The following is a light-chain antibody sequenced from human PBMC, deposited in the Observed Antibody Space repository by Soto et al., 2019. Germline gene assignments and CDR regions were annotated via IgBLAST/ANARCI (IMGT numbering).Light chain of an antibody. V-gene: IGKV3-11*01. Sequence: EIVLTQSPGTLSLSPGERATLSCRASQSVSRSYLAWYQQNPGQPPSLLIYATSNRATGVPARFSGSGSGTDFTLTISSLEPEDFALYYCQQRSSWPPLFGQGTRLEI. CDR1: QSVSRSY. CDR2: ATS. J-gene: IGKJ5*01. CDR3: QQRSSWPPL.